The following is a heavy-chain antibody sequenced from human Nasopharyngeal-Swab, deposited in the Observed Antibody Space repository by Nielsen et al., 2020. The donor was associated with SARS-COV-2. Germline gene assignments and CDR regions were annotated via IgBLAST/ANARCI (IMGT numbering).Heavy chain of an antibody. CDR2: ISSSSSYI. D-gene: IGHD6-6*01. J-gene: IGHJ4*02. CDR1: GFTFSSYS. CDR3: ARGGGDSSSPFDY. Sequence: GGSLRLSCAASGFTFSSYSMNWVRQAPGKGLEWVSSISSSSSYIYYADPVKGRFTISRDNAKNSLYLQMNSLRAEETAVYYCARGGGDSSSPFDYWGQGTLVTVSS. V-gene: IGHV3-21*01.